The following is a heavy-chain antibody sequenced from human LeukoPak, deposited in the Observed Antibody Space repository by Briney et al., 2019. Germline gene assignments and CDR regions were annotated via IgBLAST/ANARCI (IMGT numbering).Heavy chain of an antibody. CDR2: INPSDGNT. Sequence: GASVKVSCKASGYTFTSYYMHWVRQAPGQGLEWMGIINPSDGNTTYAQKFQGRVTMTRDTSTSTVYMEMSSLRSEDTAVYYCARVSVETGQGSGWSDNPYYFDYWGQGTLVTVSS. D-gene: IGHD6-19*01. CDR3: ARVSVETGQGSGWSDNPYYFDY. V-gene: IGHV1-46*01. CDR1: GYTFTSYY. J-gene: IGHJ4*02.